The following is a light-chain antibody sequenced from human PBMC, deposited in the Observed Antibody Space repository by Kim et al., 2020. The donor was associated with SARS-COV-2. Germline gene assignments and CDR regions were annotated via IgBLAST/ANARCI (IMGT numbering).Light chain of an antibody. J-gene: IGKJ4*01. CDR3: QQCYRTPLT. Sequence: DIQMTQSPSSLSASVGDGVIITCRASQTISTYLNWYQHKPGKAPKLLISAASSLQGGVPSRFSGSGSGTDFTLTITTLQPEDFATYYCQQCYRTPLTFGGGTKVEIK. CDR2: AAS. V-gene: IGKV1-39*01. CDR1: QTISTY.